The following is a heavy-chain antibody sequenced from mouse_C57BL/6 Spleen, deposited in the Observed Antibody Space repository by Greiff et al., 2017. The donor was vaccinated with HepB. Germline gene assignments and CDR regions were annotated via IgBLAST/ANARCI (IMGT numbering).Heavy chain of an antibody. CDR2: INPNNGGT. Sequence: VQLQQSGPELVKPGASVKISCKASGYTFTDYYMNWVKQSHGKSLEWIGDINPNNGGTSYNQKFKGKDTLTVDKSTSTAYMELRSLTSEDSAVYYCARFYYAMDYWGQGTSVTVSS. CDR3: ARFYYAMDY. J-gene: IGHJ4*01. V-gene: IGHV1-26*01. CDR1: GYTFTDYY.